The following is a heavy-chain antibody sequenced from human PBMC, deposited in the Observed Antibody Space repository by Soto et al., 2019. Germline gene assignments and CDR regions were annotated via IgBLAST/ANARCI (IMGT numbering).Heavy chain of an antibody. Sequence: PSETLSLTCSVSGVAMTYGGYSWSWIRQSPEKGLEWLGYIGHLETTYYNPSFKSRLSLSIDRTRNQFSLSLTSVSAADMAVYYCASTSYLDNSSSAYWGQGTLVTVSS. V-gene: IGHV4-30-2*06. D-gene: IGHD3-22*01. J-gene: IGHJ4*02. CDR3: ASTSYLDNSSSAY. CDR2: IGHLETT. CDR1: GVAMTYGGYS.